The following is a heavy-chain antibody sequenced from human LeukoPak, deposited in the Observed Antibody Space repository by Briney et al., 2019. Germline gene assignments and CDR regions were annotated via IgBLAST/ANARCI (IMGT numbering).Heavy chain of an antibody. J-gene: IGHJ4*02. CDR1: GGSISSHNW. CDR3: AREFKAAAGAYYFDY. D-gene: IGHD6-13*01. V-gene: IGHV4-4*02. Sequence: SETLSLTCAVSGGSISSHNWWSWVRQPPGKGLEWIGQFYQSESPTYNPSLKSRVTISVDKSKNQFSLSLSSVTAADTAVYYCAREFKAAAGAYYFDYWGQGTLVTVSS. CDR2: FYQSESP.